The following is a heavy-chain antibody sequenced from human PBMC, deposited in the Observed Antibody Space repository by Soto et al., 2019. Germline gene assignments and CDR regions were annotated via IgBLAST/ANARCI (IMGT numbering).Heavy chain of an antibody. J-gene: IGHJ6*02. CDR2: INGGNGNT. D-gene: IGHD4-17*01. CDR3: ARDPTVVTGYYYYGMDV. V-gene: IGHV1-3*01. CDR1: GYTFTMYA. Sequence: ASVKVSCKASGYTFTMYAMHWVRQAPGQRLEWMGWINGGNGNTKYSQKFQGRVTVTRDTSASTAYMELSSLRSEDTAVYYCARDPTVVTGYYYYGMDVWGQGTTVTVYS.